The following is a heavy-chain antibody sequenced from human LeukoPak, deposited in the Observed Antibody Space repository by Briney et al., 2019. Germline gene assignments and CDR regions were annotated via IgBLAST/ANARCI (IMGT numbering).Heavy chain of an antibody. J-gene: IGHJ4*02. V-gene: IGHV4-38-2*01. CDR2: IYHSGST. CDR3: ARRHFLWVAVAGEFDY. Sequence: SETLSLTCAVSGYSISSGCYWGWIRQPPGKGLEWIGSIYHSGSTYYNPSLKSRVTISVDTSKNQFSLKLSSVTVADTAVYYCARRHFLWVAVAGEFDYWGQGTLVTVSS. CDR1: GYSISSGCY. D-gene: IGHD6-19*01.